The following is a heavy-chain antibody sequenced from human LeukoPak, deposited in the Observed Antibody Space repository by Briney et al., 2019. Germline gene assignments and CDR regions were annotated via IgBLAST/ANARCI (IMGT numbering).Heavy chain of an antibody. J-gene: IGHJ6*02. CDR1: GYTFTSYY. CDR3: ARDALGYCSSTSCSRGMDV. V-gene: IGHV1-46*01. Sequence: GAPVKVSCKASGYTFTSYYMHWVRQAPGQGLEWMGIINPSGDSTSYAQKFQGRVTMTRDTSTSTVYMELSSLRSEDTAVYYCARDALGYCSSTSCSRGMDVWGQGTTVTVSS. D-gene: IGHD2-2*01. CDR2: INPSGDST.